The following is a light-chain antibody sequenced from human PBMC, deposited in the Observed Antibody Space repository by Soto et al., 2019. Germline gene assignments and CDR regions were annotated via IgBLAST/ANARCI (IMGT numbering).Light chain of an antibody. CDR1: HSDIGNYNY. Sequence: QSVLTQPAAVSGSPGQSITISCTETHSDIGNYNYVSWYQHLPGKAPKLMIYDVGSRPSGVSSRFSGSKSGNTASLAISGLQAEDEADYYCNSYREDHPRFYVFGTGTKVTVL. J-gene: IGLJ1*01. CDR3: NSYREDHPRFYV. CDR2: DVG. V-gene: IGLV2-14*03.